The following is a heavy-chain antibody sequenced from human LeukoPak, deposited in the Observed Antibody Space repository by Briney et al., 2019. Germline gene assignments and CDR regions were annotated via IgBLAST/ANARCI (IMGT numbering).Heavy chain of an antibody. CDR2: IFWDDAK. CDR1: GSSLSTSRVG. CDR3: AHKLRNYYDASGSQFDY. V-gene: IGHV2-5*02. Sequence: SGPTLVKPTQTLTLTCTFSGSSLSTSRVGVGWIRQPPGKALEWPALIFWDDAKRYSPSLKSSLTITKDTYKTRVVLTVTNMEPVDTATYYCAHKLRNYYDASGSQFDYWGQGTLVTVSS. D-gene: IGHD3-22*01. J-gene: IGHJ4*02.